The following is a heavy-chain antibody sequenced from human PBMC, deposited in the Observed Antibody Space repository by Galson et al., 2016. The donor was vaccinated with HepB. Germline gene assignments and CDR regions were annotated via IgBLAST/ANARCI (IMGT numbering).Heavy chain of an antibody. CDR3: ARDPHASGWAAYYFDA. J-gene: IGHJ5*02. Sequence: SLRLSCAVSGFTFSRSGMHWVRQAPGKGLEWVAVIWSDGSNRYYADSVKGRFTISRDNSKNTLFLQMNSLRAEDTAVYFCARDPHASGWAAYYFDAWGQGTLVTVSS. CDR1: GFTFSRSG. V-gene: IGHV3-33*01. CDR2: IWSDGSNR. D-gene: IGHD6-19*01.